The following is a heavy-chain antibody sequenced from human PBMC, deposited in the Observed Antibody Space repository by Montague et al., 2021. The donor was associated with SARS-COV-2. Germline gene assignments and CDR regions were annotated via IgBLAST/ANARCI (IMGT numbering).Heavy chain of an antibody. V-gene: IGHV4-31*11. Sequence: TLSLTCAVSGAPVNRGLYYRSWIRRHPGKGLEWIGYMFYTGSTYYNRSLKSQLTISLDASKNQFSLSLSSVTAADTAIYYCARFSVRDYYFDYWGQGTLVSVS. CDR2: MFYTGST. D-gene: IGHD3-10*01. J-gene: IGHJ4*02. CDR1: GAPVNRGLYY. CDR3: ARFSVRDYYFDY.